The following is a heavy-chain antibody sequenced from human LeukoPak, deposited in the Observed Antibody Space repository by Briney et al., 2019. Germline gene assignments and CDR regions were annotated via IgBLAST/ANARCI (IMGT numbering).Heavy chain of an antibody. CDR2: LYDVGTT. D-gene: IGHD1-1*01. Sequence: PGGSLRLSCVVSGISVGNNYMSWLRRAPGKGLEWVSVLYDVGTTYYAESVKGRVTISRDNTKITLYLQMNGLRVEDTAVYYCARLKTTSDSDWFDAWGQGTLVTVSS. CDR1: GISVGNNY. J-gene: IGHJ5*02. CDR3: ARLKTTSDSDWFDA. V-gene: IGHV3-66*04.